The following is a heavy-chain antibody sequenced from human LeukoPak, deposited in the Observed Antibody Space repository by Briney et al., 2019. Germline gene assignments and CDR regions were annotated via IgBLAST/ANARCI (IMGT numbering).Heavy chain of an antibody. CDR3: AKDPGYQVVYCFDY. Sequence: PGGSLRLSCAASGFTFSSYSMSWVRQAPGKGLEWVSGISGSGGSTDYADSVKVRFTISRDNSKNTLYLQMNSLRVEDTAVYYCAKDPGYQVVYCFDYWGQGTLVTVSS. CDR2: ISGSGGST. D-gene: IGHD2-2*01. J-gene: IGHJ4*02. CDR1: GFTFSSYS. V-gene: IGHV3-23*01.